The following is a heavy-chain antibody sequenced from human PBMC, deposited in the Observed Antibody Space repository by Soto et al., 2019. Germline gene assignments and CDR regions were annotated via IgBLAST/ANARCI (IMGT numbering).Heavy chain of an antibody. V-gene: IGHV3-23*01. CDR2: ISDTGDTT. CDR1: GFTFSSYA. Sequence: GGSLRLSCAASGFTFSSYAMSWVRQAPGKGLEWVSGISDTGDTTYYADSVKGRFTMSRDNSKNTLYLQMIRLRAEDTAVYFCAKVFRYDILTDSPVFDYWGQGTLVTVSS. J-gene: IGHJ4*02. CDR3: AKVFRYDILTDSPVFDY. D-gene: IGHD3-9*01.